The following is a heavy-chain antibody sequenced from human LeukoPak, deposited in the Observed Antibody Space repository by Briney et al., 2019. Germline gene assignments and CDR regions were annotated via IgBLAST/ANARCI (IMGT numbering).Heavy chain of an antibody. CDR1: GFTSSSYG. D-gene: IGHD1-26*01. CDR2: ISYDGSNK. CDR3: ARGGSYFAQ. Sequence: PGGSLRLSCAASGFTSSSYGMHWVRQAPGKGLEWVAVISYDGSNKYYVDSVKGRFTISRDNAKNSLYLQMNSLGAEDTALYFCARGGSYFAQWGQGTLVTVSS. V-gene: IGHV3-30*03. J-gene: IGHJ4*02.